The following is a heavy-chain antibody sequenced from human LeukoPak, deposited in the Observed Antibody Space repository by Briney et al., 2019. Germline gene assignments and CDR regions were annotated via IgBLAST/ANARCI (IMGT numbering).Heavy chain of an antibody. J-gene: IGHJ4*02. D-gene: IGHD4-23*01. CDR2: IYSGGST. Sequence: GGSLRLSCAASGFTVSSNYMSWVRQAPGKGLEWVSVIYSGGSTYYADSVKGRFTISRDNSKNTLYLQMNSLRAEDTAVYYCAGEHALRWSRFDYWGQGTLVTVSS. CDR1: GFTVSSNY. CDR3: AGEHALRWSRFDY. V-gene: IGHV3-66*02.